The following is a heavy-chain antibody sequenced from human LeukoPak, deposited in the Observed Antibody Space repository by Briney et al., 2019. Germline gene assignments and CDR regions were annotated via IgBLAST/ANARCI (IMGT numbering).Heavy chain of an antibody. CDR3: ARHVSASSSWTH. D-gene: IGHD6-13*01. Sequence: SETLSLTCTVSGVSINDYYWSWIRQSPGKGLEWIGYVFYSGSTNYNPSLKSRVTISVDTSKNRFSLKVSSVTAADTAVYYCARHVSASSSWTHWGQGTLVTVSS. CDR1: GVSINDYY. J-gene: IGHJ4*02. CDR2: VFYSGST. V-gene: IGHV4-59*08.